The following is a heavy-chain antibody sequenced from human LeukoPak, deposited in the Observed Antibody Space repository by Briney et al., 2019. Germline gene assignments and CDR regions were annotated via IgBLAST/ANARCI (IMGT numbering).Heavy chain of an antibody. J-gene: IGHJ6*02. CDR2: TYYRSKLYN. CDR3: ARGETDYYDSQKGYGMDV. V-gene: IGHV6-1*01. D-gene: IGHD3-22*01. Sequence: PXQTLSLTCAISGDSFSSNSAAWSWIRQSPSRGLEWLGRTYYRSKLYNDYAVSVKSRITLHPDTSKNQFSLQLNSVTPEDTAVYYCARGETDYYDSQKGYGMDVWGQGTTVTVSS. CDR1: GDSFSSNSAA.